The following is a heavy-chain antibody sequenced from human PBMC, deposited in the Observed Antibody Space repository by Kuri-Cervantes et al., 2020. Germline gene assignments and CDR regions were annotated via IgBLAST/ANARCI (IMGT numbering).Heavy chain of an antibody. V-gene: IGHV3-21*01. CDR1: GFTFSTYS. D-gene: IGHD3-10*01. J-gene: IGHJ4*02. Sequence: GGSLRLSCVASGFTFSTYSLNWVRQAPGKGPEWVSSISSSSKYIYYADSVKGRFTISRDNSKNTLYLQMNSLRAEDTAVYYCAKFYPLSWFGESTTDYWGQGTLVTVSS. CDR2: ISSSSKYI. CDR3: AKFYPLSWFGESTTDY.